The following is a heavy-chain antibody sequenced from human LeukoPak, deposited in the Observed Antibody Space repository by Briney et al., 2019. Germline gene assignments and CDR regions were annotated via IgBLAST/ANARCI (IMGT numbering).Heavy chain of an antibody. CDR2: INPNSGGT. D-gene: IGHD3-22*01. CDR3: ARWGYYYDSSGYYHDAFDI. Sequence: ASVKVSCKASGYTFAGYYMHWVRQAPGQGLEWMGWINPNSGGTNYAQKLQGRVTMTTDTSTSTAYMELRSLRSDDTAVYYCARWGYYYDSSGYYHDAFDIWGQGTMVTVSS. CDR1: GYTFAGYY. V-gene: IGHV1-2*02. J-gene: IGHJ3*02.